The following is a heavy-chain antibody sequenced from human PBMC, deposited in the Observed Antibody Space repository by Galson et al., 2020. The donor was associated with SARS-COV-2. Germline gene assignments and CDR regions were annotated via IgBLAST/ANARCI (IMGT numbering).Heavy chain of an antibody. Sequence: LSLTCTVSGGSISTYYWSWIRQPPGKGLEWIGYLYYGGNTNYNPSLQSRVTISVDTSKSQFSLKLNSVTAADTAVYYCARLPVVRGVDSWGQGILVTVTS. D-gene: IGHD3-10*01. CDR2: LYYGGNT. CDR3: ARLPVVRGVDS. V-gene: IGHV4-59*08. J-gene: IGHJ4*02. CDR1: GGSISTYY.